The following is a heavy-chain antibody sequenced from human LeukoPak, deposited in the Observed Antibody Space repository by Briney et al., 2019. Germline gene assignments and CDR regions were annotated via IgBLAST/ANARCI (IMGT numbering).Heavy chain of an antibody. D-gene: IGHD3-22*01. CDR3: ARAGTPITMIVVESNWFDP. Sequence: SETLSLTCTVSGGSISSYYWSWVRQPPGKGLEWIGYIYYSGSTNYNPSLKSRVTISVDTSKNQFSLKLSSVTAADTAVYYCARAGTPITMIVVESNWFDPWGQGTLVTVSS. CDR1: GGSISSYY. CDR2: IYYSGST. J-gene: IGHJ5*02. V-gene: IGHV4-59*01.